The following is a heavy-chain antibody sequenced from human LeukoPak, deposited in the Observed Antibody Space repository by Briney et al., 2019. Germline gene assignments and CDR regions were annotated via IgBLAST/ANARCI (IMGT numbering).Heavy chain of an antibody. Sequence: GRSLRLSCAASGFTFSSYAMHWVRQAPGKGLEWVAVISYDGSNKYYADSVKGRFTISRDNSKNTLYLQMNSLRAEDTAVYYCARGLFIVVVPAALDPWGQGTLVTVSS. CDR2: ISYDGSNK. V-gene: IGHV3-30-3*01. D-gene: IGHD2-2*01. CDR1: GFTFSSYA. CDR3: ARGLFIVVVPAALDP. J-gene: IGHJ5*02.